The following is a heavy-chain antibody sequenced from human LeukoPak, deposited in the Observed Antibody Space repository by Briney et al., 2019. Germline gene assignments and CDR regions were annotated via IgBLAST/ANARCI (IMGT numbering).Heavy chain of an antibody. CDR1: GFTFSRYW. V-gene: IGHV3-7*01. CDR3: ARGAHYSSSLGFDY. Sequence: GGSLRLSYAASGFTFSRYWMTWVRQAPGKGLEWVANIKQDGSEKYYVDSVKGRFTISRDNAKNSLYLQMNSLRAEDTAVYYCARGAHYSSSLGFDYWGQGTLVTVSS. CDR2: IKQDGSEK. J-gene: IGHJ4*02. D-gene: IGHD6-6*01.